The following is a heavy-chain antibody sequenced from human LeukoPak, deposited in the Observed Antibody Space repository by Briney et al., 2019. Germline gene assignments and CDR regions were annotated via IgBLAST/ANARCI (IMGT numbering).Heavy chain of an antibody. CDR2: IRYDGSNK. Sequence: PGGSLRLSCAASGFPFRSYCMHRVRQAPGKGLEGGAFIRYDGSNKLFADSVTGRFTSSRDNSKNTLYLQMNSLRAEDTAVYSCAKDLYGGIVALDYCGQGTLVTVSS. V-gene: IGHV3-30*02. CDR1: GFPFRSYC. D-gene: IGHD4-23*01. J-gene: IGHJ4*02. CDR3: AKDLYGGIVALDY.